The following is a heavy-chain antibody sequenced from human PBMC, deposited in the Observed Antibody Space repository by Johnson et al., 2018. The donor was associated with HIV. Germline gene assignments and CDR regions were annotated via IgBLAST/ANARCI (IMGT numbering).Heavy chain of an antibody. D-gene: IGHD5-24*01. Sequence: QVQLVESGGGVVQPGRSLRLSCAASGFTFSSYAMHWVRQAPGKGLEWVAVISYDGSNKYYADSGKGRFTISRDNSKNTLYLQMNSQRAEDTALYYCARDEPYNLNAFDIWGQGTMVTGSS. CDR2: ISYDGSNK. CDR3: ARDEPYNLNAFDI. J-gene: IGHJ3*02. CDR1: GFTFSSYA. V-gene: IGHV3-30-3*01.